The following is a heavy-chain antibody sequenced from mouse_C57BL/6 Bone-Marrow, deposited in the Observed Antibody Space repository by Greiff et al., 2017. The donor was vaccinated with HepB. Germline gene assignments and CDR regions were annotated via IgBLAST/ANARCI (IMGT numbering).Heavy chain of an antibody. CDR3: AKYYYGSSPFAY. J-gene: IGHJ3*01. D-gene: IGHD1-1*01. Sequence: VQLQQPGAELVKPGASVKMSCKASGYTFTSYWITWVKQRPGQGLEWIGDIYPGSGSTNYNEKFKSKATLTVDTSSITAYRQLSSLTSEDSAVYYCAKYYYGSSPFAYWGQGTLVTVSA. CDR2: IYPGSGST. CDR1: GYTFTSYW. V-gene: IGHV1-55*01.